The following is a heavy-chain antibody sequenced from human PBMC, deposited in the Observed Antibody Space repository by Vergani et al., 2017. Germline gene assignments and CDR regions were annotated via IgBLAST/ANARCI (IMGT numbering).Heavy chain of an antibody. CDR2: FDPEDGET. V-gene: IGHV1-24*01. D-gene: IGHD6-19*01. J-gene: IGHJ4*02. CDR1: GYTLTELS. CDR3: AKTPYSSGWYVDY. Sequence: QVQLIQSGAEVKKPGASVKVSCKVSGYTLTELSMHWVRQAPGKGLEWMGGFDPEDGETIYAQKFQGRVTMTRDTSTSTVYMELSSLRSEDTAVYYCAKTPYSSGWYVDYWGQGTLVTVSS.